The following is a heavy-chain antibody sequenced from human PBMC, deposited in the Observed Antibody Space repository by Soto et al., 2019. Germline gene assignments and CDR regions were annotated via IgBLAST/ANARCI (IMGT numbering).Heavy chain of an antibody. Sequence: GGSLRLSCAASGFSFSDHYMGWVRQAPGKGLEWVSYISSSGDVIYYSDSVKGRVTMSRGNAKRSLYLQMNSLRVDDTARYYCALGRGGDYVGFVYWGQGTLVTVSS. V-gene: IGHV3-11*01. CDR3: ALGRGGDYVGFVY. CDR1: GFSFSDHY. J-gene: IGHJ4*02. D-gene: IGHD4-17*01. CDR2: ISSSGDVI.